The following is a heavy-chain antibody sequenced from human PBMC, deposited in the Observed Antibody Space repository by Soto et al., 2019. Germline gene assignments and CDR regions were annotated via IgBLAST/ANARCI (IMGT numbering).Heavy chain of an antibody. J-gene: IGHJ4*02. V-gene: IGHV1-46*01. CDR2: INPSGGST. CDR3: ARGPSYYAIHFDY. Sequence: QVQLVQSGAEVKKPGASVKVSCKASGYTFTSYYMHWVRQAPGQGLEWMGIINPSGGSTNYAQKFQGRVTITADESTSTAYMELSSLRSEDTAVYYCARGPSYYAIHFDYWGQGTLVTVSS. CDR1: GYTFTSYY. D-gene: IGHD1-26*01.